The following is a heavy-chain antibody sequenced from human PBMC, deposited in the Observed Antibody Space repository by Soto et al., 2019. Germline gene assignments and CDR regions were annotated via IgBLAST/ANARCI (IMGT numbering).Heavy chain of an antibody. CDR1: GYTFTGYY. CDR3: ARVPITIFGVVIAPSGYYYGMDV. J-gene: IGHJ6*02. D-gene: IGHD3-3*01. V-gene: IGHV1-18*04. CDR2: ISAYNGNT. Sequence: ASVKVSCKASGYTFTGYYMHWVRQAPGQGLEWMGWISAYNGNTNYAQKLQGRVTMTTDTSTSTAYMELRRLRSDDTAVYYCARVPITIFGVVIAPSGYYYGMDVWGQGTTVTVSS.